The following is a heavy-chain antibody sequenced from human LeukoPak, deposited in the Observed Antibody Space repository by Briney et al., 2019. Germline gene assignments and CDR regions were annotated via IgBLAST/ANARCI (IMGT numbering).Heavy chain of an antibody. CDR3: ARGGDAFDI. V-gene: IGHV4-38-2*01. Sequence: SETLSLTCAASGYSISSGYYWGWIRQPPGKGLEWIGSIYHSGSTYYNPSLKSRVTISVDTSKNQFSLKLSSVTAADTAVYYCARGGDAFDIWGQGTMVTVSS. J-gene: IGHJ3*02. CDR1: GYSISSGYY. D-gene: IGHD3-16*01. CDR2: IYHSGST.